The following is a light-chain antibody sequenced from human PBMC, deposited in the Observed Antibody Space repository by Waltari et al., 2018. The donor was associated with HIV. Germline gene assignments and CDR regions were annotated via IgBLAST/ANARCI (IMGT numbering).Light chain of an antibody. J-gene: IGLJ3*02. CDR3: QVWISPNDQLNWV. V-gene: IGLV3-21*02. CDR1: NLGRKS. CDR2: DGR. Sequence: SYVLTQPPSVSVAPGQTARITCGGDNLGRKSVHWYQQMPGQAPVLVVYDGRDRPSGIPERISGSNSGNTATLTISRVEAGDEADYYCQVWISPNDQLNWVFGGGTKLTVL.